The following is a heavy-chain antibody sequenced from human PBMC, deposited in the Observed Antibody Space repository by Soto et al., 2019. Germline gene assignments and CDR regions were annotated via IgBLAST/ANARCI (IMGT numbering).Heavy chain of an antibody. CDR2: ISAYNGNT. D-gene: IGHD3-22*01. Sequence: ASVKVSCKASGYTFTSYGISWVRQAPGQGLEWMGWISAYNGNTNYAQKLQGRVTMTTDTSTSTAYMELRSLRSDDTAVYYCARVPENPLYYDSSGPPDYWGQGTLVTVSS. CDR1: GYTFTSYG. J-gene: IGHJ4*02. CDR3: ARVPENPLYYDSSGPPDY. V-gene: IGHV1-18*01.